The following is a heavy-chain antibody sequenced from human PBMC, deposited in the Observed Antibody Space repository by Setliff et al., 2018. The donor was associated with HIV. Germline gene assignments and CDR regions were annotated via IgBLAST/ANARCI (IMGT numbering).Heavy chain of an antibody. CDR3: AGYSFGYYRGFDF. Sequence: SETLSLTCAVYGGSFSGYYWSWIRQPPGKGLEWIGEINHSGSTNYNPSLKSRVTISVDKSKNQFSLKLSSVTAADTAVYYCAGYSFGYYRGFDFWGQGTLVTVS. D-gene: IGHD3-22*01. J-gene: IGHJ4*02. CDR1: GGSFSGYY. CDR2: INHSGST. V-gene: IGHV4-34*01.